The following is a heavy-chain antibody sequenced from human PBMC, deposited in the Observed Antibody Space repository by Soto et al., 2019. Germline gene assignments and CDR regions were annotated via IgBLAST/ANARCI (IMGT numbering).Heavy chain of an antibody. CDR2: ISYDGSNK. Sequence: PGGSLRLSCASSGFTFSSYAMHWVRQAPGKGLEWVAVISYDGSNKYYADSVKGRFAISRDNSKNTLYLQMNSLRAEDTAVYYCARDLHDYGYYSNYYYYGMDVWGQGTTVTVSS. D-gene: IGHD4-17*01. CDR3: ARDLHDYGYYSNYYYYGMDV. J-gene: IGHJ6*02. CDR1: GFTFSSYA. V-gene: IGHV3-30*09.